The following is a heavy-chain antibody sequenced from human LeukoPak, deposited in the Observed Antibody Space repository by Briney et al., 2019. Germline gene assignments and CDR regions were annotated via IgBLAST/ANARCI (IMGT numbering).Heavy chain of an antibody. D-gene: IGHD1/OR15-1a*01. J-gene: IGHJ4*02. CDR1: GFTFNNA. CDR3: VKGNSETYATYFDS. V-gene: IGHV3-9*01. Sequence: GGSLRLSCLASGFTFNNALHWVRQGPGKGLEWVSGVSWKSHVIDYADSVKGRFPISRDNAKNSLFLEMNSLRPEDTASYYCVKGNSETYATYFDSWGQGTMVTVAS. CDR2: VSWKSHVI.